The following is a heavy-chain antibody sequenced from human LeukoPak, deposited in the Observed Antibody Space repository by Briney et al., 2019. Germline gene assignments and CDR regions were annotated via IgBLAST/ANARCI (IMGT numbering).Heavy chain of an antibody. CDR2: IKQDGSEK. J-gene: IGHJ4*02. CDR3: AKDYTRDTPYYFDY. V-gene: IGHV3-7*03. Sequence: GGSLRLSCAASGFTFSSYWMSWVRQAPGKGLEWVANIKQDGSEKYYVDSVKGRFTISRDNAKNSLYLQMNSLRAEDAALYYCAKDYTRDTPYYFDYWGQGTLVTVSS. D-gene: IGHD3-16*01. CDR1: GFTFSSYW.